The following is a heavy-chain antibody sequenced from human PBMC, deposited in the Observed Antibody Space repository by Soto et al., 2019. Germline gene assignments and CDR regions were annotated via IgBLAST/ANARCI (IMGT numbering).Heavy chain of an antibody. CDR1: GYTLTELS. J-gene: IGHJ4*02. V-gene: IGHV1-24*01. D-gene: IGHD6-19*01. CDR2: FDPEDGET. Sequence: ASVKVSCKVSGYTLTELSMHWVRQAPGKGLEWMGGFDPEDGETIYAQKFQGRVTMTEDTSTDTAYMELSSLRSEDTAVYYCATSSVLGIAVAGTFDFWGQGTLVTVSS. CDR3: ATSSVLGIAVAGTFDF.